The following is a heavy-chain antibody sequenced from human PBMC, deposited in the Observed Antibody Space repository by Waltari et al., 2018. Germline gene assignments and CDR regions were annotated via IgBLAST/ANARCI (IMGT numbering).Heavy chain of an antibody. Sequence: QVQLQESGPGLVKPSETLSLTCTVSGGSISSYYWSCIRKPPGKGLEWIGYIYYSGSTNYNPSLKSRVTISVDTSKNQFSLKLSSVTAADTAVYYCAAQDSSGWSYYFDYWGQGTLVTVSS. CDR3: AAQDSSGWSYYFDY. CDR2: IYYSGST. D-gene: IGHD6-19*01. V-gene: IGHV4-59*01. J-gene: IGHJ4*02. CDR1: GGSISSYY.